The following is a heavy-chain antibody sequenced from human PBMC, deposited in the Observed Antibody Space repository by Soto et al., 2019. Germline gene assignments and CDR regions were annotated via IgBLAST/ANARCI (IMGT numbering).Heavy chain of an antibody. D-gene: IGHD2-2*03. CDR1: GFSFSSYW. V-gene: IGHV3-74*01. Sequence: PGGSLRLSCEVSGFSFSSYWMHWVRQTPGKGLVWVSRINNDGSDTNYADSVKGRFIISRDNARQTLYLQLASLRVEDTATYCCVRGPLDIALTPAAMLYSGQGTLVTVSS. CDR2: INNDGSDT. J-gene: IGHJ4*02. CDR3: VRGPLDIALTPAAMLY.